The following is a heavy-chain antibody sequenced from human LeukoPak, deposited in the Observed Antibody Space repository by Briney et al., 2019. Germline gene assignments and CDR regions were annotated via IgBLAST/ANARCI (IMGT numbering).Heavy chain of an antibody. J-gene: IGHJ4*02. Sequence: GGTLRLSCAASGFTFSSHGMSWVRQAPGKGLEWMGIIYPADSDTRYSPSFQGQVTISADKSISTAYLQWSSLKASDTAMYYCARGYRYPTGYFDYWGQGTLVTVSS. CDR3: ARGYRYPTGYFDY. V-gene: IGHV5-51*01. CDR1: GFTFSSHG. CDR2: IYPADSDT. D-gene: IGHD5-18*01.